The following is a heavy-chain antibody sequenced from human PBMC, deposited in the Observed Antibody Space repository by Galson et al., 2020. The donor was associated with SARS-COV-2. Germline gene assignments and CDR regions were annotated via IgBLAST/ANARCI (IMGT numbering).Heavy chain of an antibody. V-gene: IGHV4-59*08. CDR3: ARLETTGFVDY. D-gene: IGHD4-17*01. Sequence: SETLPLTCTVSGDSVSRYYWTWIRQPPGKGLQWIGHGHYSGSTNYNPSLKSRVTISVDRSRNQFSLQLNSLTAADTAVYFCARLETTGFVDYWGQVTLVTVSS. J-gene: IGHJ4*02. CDR2: GHYSGST. CDR1: GDSVSRYY.